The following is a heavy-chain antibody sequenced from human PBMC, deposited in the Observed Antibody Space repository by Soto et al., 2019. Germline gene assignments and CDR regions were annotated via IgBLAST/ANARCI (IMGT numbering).Heavy chain of an antibody. CDR3: ASMIGAPVLSSAS. CDR2: IFYSGST. V-gene: IGHV4-59*01. CDR1: GGSISSYY. D-gene: IGHD3-10*02. J-gene: IGHJ5*02. Sequence: QVQLQESGPGLVKPSETLSLTCTVSGGSISSYYWSWIRQPPGKGLEWIGFIFYSGSTSYNPSLKSRVTISIATPESQFPLKLNSVTAAATAGYYGASMIGAPVLSSASWGRGPLSPSP.